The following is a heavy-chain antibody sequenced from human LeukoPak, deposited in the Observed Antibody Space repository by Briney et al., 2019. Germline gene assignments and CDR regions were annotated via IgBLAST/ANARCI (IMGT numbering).Heavy chain of an antibody. CDR2: IYYSGST. CDR3: ARSVRRTSWPQTRIYYYYYMDV. J-gene: IGHJ6*03. V-gene: IGHV4-59*01. Sequence: PSETLSLTCSVSGGSINNYYWSWLRQPPGKGLEWIGNIYYSGSTNYNPSLKSRVSISVDTSKTQFSLKLSSVTAADTAVYYCARSVRRTSWPQTRIYYYYYMDVWGKGTTVTVSS. CDR1: GGSINNYY. D-gene: IGHD2-2*01.